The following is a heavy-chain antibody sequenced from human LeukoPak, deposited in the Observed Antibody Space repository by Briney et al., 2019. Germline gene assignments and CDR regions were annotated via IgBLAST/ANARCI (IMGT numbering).Heavy chain of an antibody. CDR1: GGSISSYY. CDR3: ARFSGSYYSLFDY. Sequence: SETLSLTCTVSGGSISSYYRSWIRQPPGKGLEWIGYIYYSGSTNYNPSLKSRVTISVDTSKNQFSLKLSSVTAADTAVYYCARFSGSYYSLFDYWGQGTLVTVSS. D-gene: IGHD1-26*01. CDR2: IYYSGST. V-gene: IGHV4-59*01. J-gene: IGHJ4*02.